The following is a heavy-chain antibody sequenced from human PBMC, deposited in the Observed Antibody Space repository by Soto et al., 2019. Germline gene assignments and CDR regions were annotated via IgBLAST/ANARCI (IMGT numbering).Heavy chain of an antibody. CDR3: ARQGYCSGGSCHYFDY. CDR1: GGSISSSSYY. D-gene: IGHD2-15*01. J-gene: IGHJ4*02. V-gene: IGHV4-39*01. Sequence: SETLSLTCTVSGGSISSSSYYWGWIRQPPGKGLGWIGSIYYSGSTYYNPSLKSRVTISVDTSKNQFSLKLSSVTAADTAVYYCARQGYCSGGSCHYFDYWGQGTLVTVS. CDR2: IYYSGST.